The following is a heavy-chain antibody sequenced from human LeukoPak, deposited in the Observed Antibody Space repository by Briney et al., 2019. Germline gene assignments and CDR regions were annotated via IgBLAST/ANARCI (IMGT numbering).Heavy chain of an antibody. D-gene: IGHD2-2*01. CDR2: INPNSGGT. J-gene: IGHJ6*03. Sequence: ASVKVSCKASGYTFTGYYMHWVRQAPGQGLEWMGWINPNSGGTNYAQKFQGRVTMTRDTSISTAYMELSRLRSDDTAVYYCARLYCSSTSCKHTGNYYYYMDVWGKGTTVTVSS. CDR3: ARLYCSSTSCKHTGNYYYYMDV. V-gene: IGHV1-2*02. CDR1: GYTFTGYY.